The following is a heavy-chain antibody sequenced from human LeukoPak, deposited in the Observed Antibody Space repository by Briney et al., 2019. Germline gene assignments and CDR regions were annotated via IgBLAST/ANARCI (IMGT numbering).Heavy chain of an antibody. CDR2: IYHTGST. Sequence: SETLSLTCTVSNGSITSGGCYWSWLRQHPGKGLEWIGHIYHTGSTYYNSSLKSRLTMSVDTSKNEFSLRLNSVTVADTAVYYCARGGVVTTTPRFDPWGQGTLVTVSS. D-gene: IGHD4-11*01. J-gene: IGHJ5*02. CDR3: ARGGVVTTTPRFDP. CDR1: NGSITSGGCY. V-gene: IGHV4-31*03.